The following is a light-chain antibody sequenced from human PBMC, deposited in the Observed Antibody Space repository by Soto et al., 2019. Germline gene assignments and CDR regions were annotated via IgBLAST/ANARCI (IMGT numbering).Light chain of an antibody. CDR1: SSNIGSNY. CDR2: RNN. V-gene: IGLV1-47*01. Sequence: QSVLTQPPSASGTPGQRVTISCSGSSSNIGSNYVYWYQQLPGTAPKLLIYRNNQRPSGVPDRFSGSKSGTSASLAISGLRSEDEADSYCAAWGDSLSGYVFGTGTKVTVL. J-gene: IGLJ1*01. CDR3: AAWGDSLSGYV.